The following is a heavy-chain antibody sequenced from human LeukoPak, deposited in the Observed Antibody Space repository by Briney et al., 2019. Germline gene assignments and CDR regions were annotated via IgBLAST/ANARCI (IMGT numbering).Heavy chain of an antibody. CDR2: ISWDGGGT. CDR3: AKDIWGGGYYDSGSYYGIDY. CDR1: GFTFDDYA. D-gene: IGHD3-10*01. Sequence: PGGSLRLSCAASGFTFDDYAMHWVRQAPGKGLEWVSLISWDGGGTDYADSVKGRFTISRDNSKNSLHLQMNSLRPEDRALYYCAKDIWGGGYYDSGSYYGIDYWGQGTLVTVSS. J-gene: IGHJ4*02. V-gene: IGHV3-43D*03.